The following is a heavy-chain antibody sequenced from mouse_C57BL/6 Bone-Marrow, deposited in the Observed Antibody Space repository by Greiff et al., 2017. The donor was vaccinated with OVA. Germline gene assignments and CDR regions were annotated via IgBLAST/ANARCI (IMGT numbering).Heavy chain of an antibody. CDR3: ARTYCGSTFAY. D-gene: IGHD1-1*01. Sequence: QVQLQQSGAELARPGASVKLSCKASGYTFTSYGISWVKQRTGQGLEWIGEIYPRSGNTYYNEKFKGKATLTADKSSSTAYMELRSLTSEDSAVYFCARTYCGSTFAYWGQGTLVTVSA. J-gene: IGHJ3*01. V-gene: IGHV1-81*01. CDR2: IYPRSGNT. CDR1: GYTFTSYG.